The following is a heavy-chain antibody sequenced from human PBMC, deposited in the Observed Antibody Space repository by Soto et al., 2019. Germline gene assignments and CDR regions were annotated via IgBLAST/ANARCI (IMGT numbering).Heavy chain of an antibody. CDR1: GFTVSNNY. Sequence: EVQLVESGGGLIQPGGSLRLSCAVSGFTVSNNYMSWVRQAPGKGLEGVSVIYSGGYTAYGDSVKGRFTISRDNSKNTPTPQMKRRDAGSTSVNGWGSRAGGGCYWGQGTLVTVSS. V-gene: IGHV3-53*01. CDR2: IYSGGYT. CDR3: GSRAGGGCY. D-gene: IGHD2-2*03. J-gene: IGHJ4*02.